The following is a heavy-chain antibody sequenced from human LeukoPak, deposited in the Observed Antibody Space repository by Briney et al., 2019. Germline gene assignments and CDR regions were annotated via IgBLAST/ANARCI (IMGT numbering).Heavy chain of an antibody. V-gene: IGHV1-8*03. CDR1: GYTFTNYD. CDR2: INPNTDNT. J-gene: IGHJ5*02. Sequence: GASVKVSCKASGYTFTNYDINWVRQATGQGLEWMGWINPNTDNTAYAQKFQDRVTITSDTSISTVYMELSSLTVDDTAVYYCARGSPFQWLVHGGWFAPWGQGTLVTVSS. D-gene: IGHD6-19*01. CDR3: ARGSPFQWLVHGGWFAP.